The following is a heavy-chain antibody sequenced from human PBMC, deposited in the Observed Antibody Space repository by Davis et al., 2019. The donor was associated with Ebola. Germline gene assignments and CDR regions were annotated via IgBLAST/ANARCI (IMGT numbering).Heavy chain of an antibody. CDR3: ARHSSRGDY. Sequence: GESLKISCEGSGYTFSNFWIGWVRQVPGKGLEWMGIIYPGDSDTRYSPSFQGQVTISADKSISTAYLQWSSLKASDTAMYYCARHSSRGDYWGQGTLVTVSS. CDR1: GYTFSNFW. V-gene: IGHV5-51*01. D-gene: IGHD6-13*01. CDR2: IYPGDSDT. J-gene: IGHJ4*02.